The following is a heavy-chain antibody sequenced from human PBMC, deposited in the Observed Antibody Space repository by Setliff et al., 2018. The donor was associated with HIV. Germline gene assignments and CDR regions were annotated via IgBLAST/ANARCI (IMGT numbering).Heavy chain of an antibody. CDR3: ARHGITGPTYGRESFDL. D-gene: IGHD1-7*01. V-gene: IGHV4-38-2*01. CDR1: GYSITSGYY. J-gene: IGHJ2*01. CDR2: IYHRSTT. Sequence: SETLSLTCAVSGYSITSGYYWGWSRQPPGKGLAWIASIYHRSTTYYNTSLKSRLTISVDTSKNKITLKLSSVTAADTAVYYCARHGITGPTYGRESFDLWGRGTLVTVSS.